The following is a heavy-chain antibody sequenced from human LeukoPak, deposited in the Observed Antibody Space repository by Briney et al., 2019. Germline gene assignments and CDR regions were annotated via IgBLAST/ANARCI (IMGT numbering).Heavy chain of an antibody. CDR2: IYYSGSA. CDR1: GGSISSGDYY. CDR3: ARAPSPHSTYYYDSSGYSSDY. Sequence: SQTLSLTCTVSGGSISSGDYYWSWIRQPPGKGLEWIGYIYYSGSAYYNPSLKSRVTISVDTSKNQFSLKLSSVTAADTAVYYCARAPSPHSTYYYDSSGYSSDYWGQGTLVTVSS. D-gene: IGHD3-22*01. J-gene: IGHJ4*02. V-gene: IGHV4-30-4*01.